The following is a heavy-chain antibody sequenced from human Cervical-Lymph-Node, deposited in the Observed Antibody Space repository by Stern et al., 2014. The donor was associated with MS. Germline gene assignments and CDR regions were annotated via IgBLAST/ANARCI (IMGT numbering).Heavy chain of an antibody. D-gene: IGHD6-13*01. V-gene: IGHV4-59*01. Sequence: QLKLQESGPGLVRPSETLYLTCAVSGVSISFSYWSWIRQPPGQGLEWIGFLYHSVGASYNPSLQSRVTMLVDTARSQFTLMLRSVTAAHTGVYYCARDVGMDSWGQGTLVTVSS. CDR1: GVSISFSY. CDR2: LYHSVGA. CDR3: ARDVGMDS. J-gene: IGHJ5*01.